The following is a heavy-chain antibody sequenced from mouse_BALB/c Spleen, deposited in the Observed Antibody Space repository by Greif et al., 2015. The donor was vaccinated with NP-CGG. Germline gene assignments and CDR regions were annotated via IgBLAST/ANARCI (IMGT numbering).Heavy chain of an antibody. CDR3: TRRGYYGPDY. D-gene: IGHD1-2*01. CDR1: GYTFTSYY. Sequence: QVTLKESGAELVKPGASVKLSCKASGYTFTSYYMYWVKQRPGQGLEWIGEINPSNGGTNFNEKFKSKATLTVDKSSSTAYMQLSSLTSEDSAVYYCTRRGYYGPDYWGQGTSVTVSS. CDR2: INPSNGGT. J-gene: IGHJ4*01. V-gene: IGHV1S81*02.